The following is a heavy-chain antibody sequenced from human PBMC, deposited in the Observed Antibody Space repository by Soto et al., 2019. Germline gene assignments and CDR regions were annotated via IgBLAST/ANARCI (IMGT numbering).Heavy chain of an antibody. CDR1: GFTLSSYS. D-gene: IGHD6-19*01. CDR2: ISGSGGTI. J-gene: IGHJ4*02. V-gene: IGHV3-48*02. CDR3: ARETGLSSSGWSYYFDF. Sequence: EVQLVESGGGMVQPGGSLRVSCAASGFTLSSYSMHWVRQAPGKGLEWVSYISGSGGTIYYADSVKGRFTISRDNAKNSLSAQLNSLRDGDTAVYFCARETGLSSSGWSYYFDFWGQGTRVTVSS.